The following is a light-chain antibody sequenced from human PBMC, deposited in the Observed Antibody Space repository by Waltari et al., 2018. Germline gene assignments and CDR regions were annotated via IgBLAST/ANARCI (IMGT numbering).Light chain of an antibody. CDR2: DVS. J-gene: IGKJ4*01. V-gene: IGKV1-33*01. Sequence: DTQMTQSPSSLSASVGDRVTITCQASQDISNYLNWYQQKPGKAPRLLIYDVSSLETGVPSRFSGSGSGTHFTFTISSLQPEDIATYFCQQCDDLPLTFGGGTKVEIK. CDR3: QQCDDLPLT. CDR1: QDISNY.